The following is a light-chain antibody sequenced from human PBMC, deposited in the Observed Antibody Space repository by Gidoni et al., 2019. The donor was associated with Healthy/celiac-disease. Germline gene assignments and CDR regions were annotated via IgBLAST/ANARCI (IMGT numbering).Light chain of an antibody. CDR3: QQYNSYSWS. Sequence: DIQMTQSPSPLSASVGDRVTITCRASQSISSWLAWYQQKPGKAPKLLIYKASSLESGVPSRFSGSGSGTEFTLTISSLPPDDFATYYCQQYNSYSWSFGQGTKVEIK. CDR1: QSISSW. V-gene: IGKV1-5*03. CDR2: KAS. J-gene: IGKJ1*01.